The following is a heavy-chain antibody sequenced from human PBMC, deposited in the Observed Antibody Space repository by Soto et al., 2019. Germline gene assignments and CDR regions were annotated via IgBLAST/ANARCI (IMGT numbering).Heavy chain of an antibody. CDR1: EFTFRSYS. CDR3: AKDRVLGYGDYVFDY. V-gene: IGHV3-23*01. CDR2: ISGSGGST. J-gene: IGHJ4*02. Sequence: GGSLRLSNAASEFTFRSYSMRWVRQAPGKGLEWVSAISGSGGSTYYADSVKGRFTISRDNSKNTLYLQMNSLRAEDTAVYYCAKDRVLGYGDYVFDYWGQGTLVTVSS. D-gene: IGHD4-17*01.